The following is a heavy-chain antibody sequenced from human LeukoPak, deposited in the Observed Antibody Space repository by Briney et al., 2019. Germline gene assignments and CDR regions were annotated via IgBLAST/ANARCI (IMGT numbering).Heavy chain of an antibody. D-gene: IGHD3-22*01. CDR1: GFSVSTNY. Sequence: SLRLSCAPSGFSVSTNYMIWVGQAPAKGLQWVSVSYSGGSPRYGDSVRRRFTLSTDHHNNTLYLEMNRLRAEDTAMYYCARAVPHMYYDDSSGYYGDAFDIWGQGTWVTVSS. J-gene: IGHJ3*02. V-gene: IGHV3-53*01. CDR3: ARAVPHMYYDDSSGYYGDAFDI. CDR2: SYSGGSP.